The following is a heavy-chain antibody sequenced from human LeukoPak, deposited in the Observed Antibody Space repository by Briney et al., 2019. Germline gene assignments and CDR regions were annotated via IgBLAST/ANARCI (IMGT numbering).Heavy chain of an antibody. CDR2: IYYSGST. Sequence: SETLSLTCTVSGGSISSSSYYWGWIRQPPGKGLEWIGSIYYSGSTYYNPSLKSRVTISVDTSKNQFSLKLSSVTAADTAVYYCARSLYYYGSDSFDIWGQGTMVTVSS. D-gene: IGHD3-10*01. V-gene: IGHV4-39*07. J-gene: IGHJ3*02. CDR1: GGSISSSSYY. CDR3: ARSLYYYGSDSFDI.